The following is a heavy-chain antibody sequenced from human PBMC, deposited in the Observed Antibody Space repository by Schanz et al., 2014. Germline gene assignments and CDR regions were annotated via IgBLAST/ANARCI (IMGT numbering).Heavy chain of an antibody. J-gene: IGHJ4*02. V-gene: IGHV3-48*01. CDR1: GFGFSSYS. CDR3: ARGGIGSHYRLDY. D-gene: IGHD1-26*01. CDR2: ISGSSRTI. Sequence: EVQLVESGGGLIQPGGSLRLSCAASGFGFSSYSMNWVRQAPGKGLEWVSYISGSSRTIYYADSMKGRFTVSRDNAENALYRQMNNLRAEYTCLCVCARGGIGSHYRLDYWGQGTLVTVSS.